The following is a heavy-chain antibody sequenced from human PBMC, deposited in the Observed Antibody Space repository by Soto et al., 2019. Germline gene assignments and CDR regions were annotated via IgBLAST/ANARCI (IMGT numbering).Heavy chain of an antibody. Sequence: PGGSLRLSCAASGFTFSSYSMNWVRQAPGKGLEWVSSISSGSRYIYFADSVKGRFTISRDNAKNSLSLQMDSLRAEDTAEYYCARDVSATTVTTSAFDYWGQGTLVTVS. CDR2: ISSGSRYI. CDR3: ARDVSATTVTTSAFDY. D-gene: IGHD4-17*01. J-gene: IGHJ4*02. V-gene: IGHV3-21*01. CDR1: GFTFSSYS.